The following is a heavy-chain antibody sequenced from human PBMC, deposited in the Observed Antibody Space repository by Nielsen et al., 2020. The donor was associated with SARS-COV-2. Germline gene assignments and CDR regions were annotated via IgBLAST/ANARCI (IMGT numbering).Heavy chain of an antibody. CDR2: INPNSGGT. V-gene: IGHV1-2*06. D-gene: IGHD6-13*01. J-gene: IGHJ6*02. CDR3: ARAGALSSSWYSMDF. Sequence: ASVKVSCKASGYTFTGYYMHWVRQAPGQGLEWMGRINPNSGGTNYAQKFQGRVTMTRDTSIRTAYMELSRLRSDDTAVYYCARAGALSSSWYSMDFWGQGTTVTVSS. CDR1: GYTFTGYY.